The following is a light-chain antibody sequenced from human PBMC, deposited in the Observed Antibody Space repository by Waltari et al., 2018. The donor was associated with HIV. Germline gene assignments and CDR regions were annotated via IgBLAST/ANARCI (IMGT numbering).Light chain of an antibody. Sequence: QSALTQPASVSGSPGQSITISCTGTSSDVGTYNLVSWYQQRPGKSPKLIISEVSQLPSGVSNHFSGSKSANTASLTISGLKAEDEADYYCCSYAGSTNWVFGGGTKLTVL. V-gene: IGLV2-23*02. CDR1: SSDVGTYNL. CDR3: CSYAGSTNWV. J-gene: IGLJ3*02. CDR2: EVS.